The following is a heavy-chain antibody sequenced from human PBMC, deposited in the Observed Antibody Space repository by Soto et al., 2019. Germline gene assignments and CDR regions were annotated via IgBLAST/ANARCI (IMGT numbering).Heavy chain of an antibody. Sequence: EVQLVESGGGLVQPGGSLRLSCAASGFTFSDSAVHWVRQASGRGLEWVGRIRIKVNDYATAYTTSVKGRFTISRDDSQNTAFLQMHSLKNEDTAVYYCTNGMDVWGQGTTVTVSS. CDR2: IRIKVNDYAT. CDR3: TNGMDV. CDR1: GFTFSDSA. V-gene: IGHV3-73*02. J-gene: IGHJ6*02.